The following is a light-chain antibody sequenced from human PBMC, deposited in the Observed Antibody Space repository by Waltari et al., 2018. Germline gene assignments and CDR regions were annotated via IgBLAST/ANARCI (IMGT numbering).Light chain of an antibody. CDR1: SLRSYY. Sequence: TQDPAVSVAVGQTVRITCQGDSLRSYYASWYRQRPGQAPILVMFDKNNRPSGVPDRFPGSSSDNTASLTSTGAQAEDEAYYYCHSRDASGVGGTFGGGTKLTVL. CDR2: DKN. V-gene: IGLV3-19*01. CDR3: HSRDASGVGGT. J-gene: IGLJ2*01.